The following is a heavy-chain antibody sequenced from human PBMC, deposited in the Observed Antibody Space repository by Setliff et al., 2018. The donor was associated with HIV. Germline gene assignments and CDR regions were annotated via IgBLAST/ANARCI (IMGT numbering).Heavy chain of an antibody. CDR2: IYTSGST. D-gene: IGHD6-13*01. J-gene: IGHJ4*02. CDR1: GGSISSSSYY. Sequence: SETLSLTCSVSGGSISSSSYYWSWIRQPAGKGLEWIGRIYTSGSTNYNPSLKSRVTISVDTSKNQFSLKLSSVTAADTAVYYCASALSSSWDYFDYWGQGTLVTAPQ. V-gene: IGHV4-61*02. CDR3: ASALSSSWDYFDY.